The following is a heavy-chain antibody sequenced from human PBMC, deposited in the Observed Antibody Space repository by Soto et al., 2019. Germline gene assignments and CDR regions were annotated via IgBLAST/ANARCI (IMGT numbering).Heavy chain of an antibody. Sequence: GASVKVCCKASGGTVSRYTIICVRQAPGQGLEWMGGIIPIFGTANYAQKFQGRVTITADESTSTAYMELSSLRSEDTAVYYCARGSLQLSLRFDYWGQGTLVTVSS. V-gene: IGHV1-69*13. CDR3: ARGSLQLSLRFDY. CDR2: IIPIFGTA. CDR1: GGTVSRYT. J-gene: IGHJ4*02. D-gene: IGHD5-18*01.